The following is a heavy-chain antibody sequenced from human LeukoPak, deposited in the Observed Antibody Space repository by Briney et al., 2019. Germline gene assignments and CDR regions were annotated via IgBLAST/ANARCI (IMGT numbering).Heavy chain of an antibody. CDR1: GGSIGSSSYY. CDR3: ARTTEGYAGGPGYSYYYYMDV. D-gene: IGHD5-12*01. CDR2: IYYSGST. V-gene: IGHV4-39*07. Sequence: SETLSLTCTVSGGSIGSSSYYWGWIRQPPGKGLAWIGSIYYSGSTYYNPSLKSRVTISVDTSKNQFSLKLSSVTAADTAVYYCARTTEGYAGGPGYSYYYYMDVWGKGTTVTISS. J-gene: IGHJ6*03.